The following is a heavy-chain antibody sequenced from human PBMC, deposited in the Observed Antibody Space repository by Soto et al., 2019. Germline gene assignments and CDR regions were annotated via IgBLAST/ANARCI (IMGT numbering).Heavy chain of an antibody. D-gene: IGHD3-9*01. CDR2: IIPIFGTA. J-gene: IGHJ3*02. CDR1: GGTFSSYA. V-gene: IGHV1-69*01. CDR3: ARGYYDILTGASDAFDI. Sequence: VKVSCKASGGTFSSYAISWVRQAPGQGLEWMGGIIPIFGTANYAQKFQGRVTITADESTSTAYMELSSLRSEDTAVYYCARGYYDILTGASDAFDIWGQGTMVTVSS.